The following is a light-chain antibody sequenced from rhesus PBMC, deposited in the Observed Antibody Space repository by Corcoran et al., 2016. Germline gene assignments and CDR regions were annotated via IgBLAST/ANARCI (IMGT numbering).Light chain of an antibody. J-gene: IGKJ1*01. CDR1: QGISNY. V-gene: IGKV1S14*01. CDR2: SAS. Sequence: DIQMTQSPSSPSASVGDTVTITCRASQGISNYLAWYQQQPGKAPKPLIYSASMLESGVPSRFSGSGSGTDFTLTISRLQPDDFAIYYCQQHNSFPVTFGQGTKVEIK. CDR3: QQHNSFPVT.